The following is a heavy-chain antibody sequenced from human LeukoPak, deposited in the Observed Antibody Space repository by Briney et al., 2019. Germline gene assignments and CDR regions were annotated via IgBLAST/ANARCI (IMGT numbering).Heavy chain of an antibody. V-gene: IGHV4-61*08. CDR2: IYYSGST. CDR3: ARGGVNGDAFDI. Sequence: PSETLSLTCTVSGGSISSGDYYWSWIRQPPGKGLEWIGYIYYSGSTNYNPSLKSRVTISVDTSKNQFSLKLSSVTAADTAVYYCARGGVNGDAFDIWGQGTMVTVSS. CDR1: GGSISSGDYY. J-gene: IGHJ3*02.